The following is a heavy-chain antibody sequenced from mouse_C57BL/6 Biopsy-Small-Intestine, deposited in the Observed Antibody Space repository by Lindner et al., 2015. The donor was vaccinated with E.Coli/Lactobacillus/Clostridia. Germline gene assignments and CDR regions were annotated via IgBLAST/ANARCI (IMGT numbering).Heavy chain of an antibody. Sequence: VQLQESGPELVKPGTSVKMSCKASDYSFIGYFMNWVKQSHGKSLEWIGRINPYNGATFYNQKFKGKATLTVDKSSSTAHMELRSLTSEDSALYYCARSGGYLDYYAMDYWGQGTSVTVSS. D-gene: IGHD3-1*01. CDR1: DYSFIGYF. CDR3: ARSGGYLDYYAMDY. V-gene: IGHV1-20*01. J-gene: IGHJ4*01. CDR2: INPYNGAT.